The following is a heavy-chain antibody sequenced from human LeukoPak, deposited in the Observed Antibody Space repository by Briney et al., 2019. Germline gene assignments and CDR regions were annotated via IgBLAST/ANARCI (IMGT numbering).Heavy chain of an antibody. CDR2: ISAYNGNT. V-gene: IGHV1-18*01. CDR1: GYTFTSYG. D-gene: IGHD6-13*01. J-gene: IGHJ6*02. CDR3: ARARSPYSSSWPLYYYGMDV. Sequence: ASVKVSCKASGYTFTSYGISWVRQAPGQGLEWMGWISAYNGNTNYAQKLRGRVTMTTDTSTSTAYMELRSLRSDDTAVYYCARARSPYSSSWPLYYYGMDVWGQGTTVTVSS.